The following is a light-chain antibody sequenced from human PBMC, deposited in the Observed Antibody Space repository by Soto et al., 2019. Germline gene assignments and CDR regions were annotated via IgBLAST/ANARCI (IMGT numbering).Light chain of an antibody. CDR1: QSISSW. Sequence: DIQMTQSPSTLSASVGDRVTITCRASQSISSWLAWYQQKPGKAPKLLFYDASSLESGVPSRFSGSGSGTEFTLTISSLQPDDFATYYCQQYNSYRLYTFGQGTKLEIK. V-gene: IGKV1-5*01. J-gene: IGKJ2*01. CDR2: DAS. CDR3: QQYNSYRLYT.